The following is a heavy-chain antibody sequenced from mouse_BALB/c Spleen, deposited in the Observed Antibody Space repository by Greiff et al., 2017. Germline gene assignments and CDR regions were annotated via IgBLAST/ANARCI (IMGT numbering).Heavy chain of an antibody. CDR3: AKANWDHLEGMDY. CDR1: GYTFTSYV. D-gene: IGHD4-1*01. Sequence: VQLQQSGPELVKPGASVKMSCKASGYTFTSYVMHWVKQKPGQGLEWIGYINPYNDGTKYNEKFKGKATLTSDKSSSTAYMELSSLTSEDSAVYYCAKANWDHLEGMDYWGQGTSVTVSS. J-gene: IGHJ4*01. V-gene: IGHV1-14*01. CDR2: INPYNDGT.